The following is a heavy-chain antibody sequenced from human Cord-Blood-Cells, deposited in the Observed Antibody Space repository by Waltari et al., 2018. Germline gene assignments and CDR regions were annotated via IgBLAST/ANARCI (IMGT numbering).Heavy chain of an antibody. CDR1: GGTFSSYA. CDR2: IIPIFGTE. Sequence: QVQLVQSGAEVKKPGSSVNVSCKASGGTFSSYAISWVLQAPGQGLEWMGGIIPIFGTEDDAQKYKGRVTNTPDEPTSTANMELGRLRSEGTAVYYCAGERAGYSSSWYDYWGEGTLVTASS. D-gene: IGHD6-13*01. CDR3: AGERAGYSSSWYDY. J-gene: IGHJ4*02. V-gene: IGHV1-69*01.